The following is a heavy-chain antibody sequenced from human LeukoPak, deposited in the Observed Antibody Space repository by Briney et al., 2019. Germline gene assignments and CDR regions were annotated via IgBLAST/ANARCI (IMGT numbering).Heavy chain of an antibody. CDR1: GFTFDDYG. D-gene: IGHD2-15*01. CDR3: SRGSYNSGGTSDY. J-gene: IGHJ4*02. V-gene: IGHV3-21*01. CDR2: ISTSGNYI. Sequence: GGSLRLSCAASGFTFDDYGMSWVRQAPGKGLEWVSYISTSGNYIYYADSVKGRFTISRDNAKNSLYLRMNSLRAEDTAVHYCSRGSYNSGGTSDYWGQGNLVTVSS.